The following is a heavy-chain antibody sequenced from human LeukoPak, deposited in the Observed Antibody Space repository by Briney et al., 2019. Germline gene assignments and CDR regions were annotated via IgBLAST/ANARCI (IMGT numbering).Heavy chain of an antibody. CDR1: GFIFDDFT. D-gene: IGHD5-12*01. V-gene: IGHV3-43*01. J-gene: IGHJ4*02. Sequence: GGSPRLSCAASGFIFDDFTMHWVRQVPGKGLEWVSLINWDGGSTYYADSVKGRFTISRDNSKNSLYLQMDSLTTEDTAFYYCAKGDVDSPMNFYHWGQGTLVTVSS. CDR2: INWDGGST. CDR3: AKGDVDSPMNFYH.